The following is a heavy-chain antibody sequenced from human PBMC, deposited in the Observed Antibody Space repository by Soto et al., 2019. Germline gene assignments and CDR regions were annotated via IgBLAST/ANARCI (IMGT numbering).Heavy chain of an antibody. V-gene: IGHV3-72*01. CDR2: IRSKPYSYTT. CDR1: GFTFSDHY. CDR3: ARNNAYCSGGSCQRRLDP. D-gene: IGHD2-15*01. J-gene: IGHJ5*02. Sequence: EVQLVESGGGLVQPGGSLRLACAASGFTFSDHYMDWVRQAPGKGLEWIGRIRSKPYSYTTEYGASVTGRFTISRDDSHNSLYLQMNSLRTEDTAVYYCARNNAYCSGGSCQRRLDPWGQGTQVTVSS.